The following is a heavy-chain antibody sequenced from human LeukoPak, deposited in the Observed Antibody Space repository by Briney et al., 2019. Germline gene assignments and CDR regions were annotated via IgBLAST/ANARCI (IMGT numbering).Heavy chain of an antibody. CDR1: GFTISSHG. CDR3: AKDWGSSGWYNYFDP. D-gene: IGHD6-19*01. J-gene: IGHJ5*02. Sequence: GGSLRLSCAVSGFTISSHGMHWVRQAPGKGLEWVAMISYHGSAKYYGDSVQGRFTISRDISENTLYLQMDSLRPEDTAIYYCAKDWGSSGWYNYFDPWGQGTLVTVSS. V-gene: IGHV3-30*18. CDR2: ISYHGSAK.